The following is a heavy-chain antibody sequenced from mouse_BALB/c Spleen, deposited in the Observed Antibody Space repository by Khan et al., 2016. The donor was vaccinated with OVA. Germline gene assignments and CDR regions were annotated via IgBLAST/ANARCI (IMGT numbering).Heavy chain of an antibody. CDR2: ISLKSDDYVT. J-gene: IGHJ2*01. CDR1: GFTFSNYW. V-gene: IGHV6-6*02. CDR3: WILQ. D-gene: IGHD6-1*01. Sequence: QLEASGGGLVQPGGSLKLSCVASGFTFSNYWMTWVRQSPEKGLEWVAEISLKSDDYVTHYAESVKGRFTISRDDSKSSVYVQMNNLRAEDTGIYYCWILQWGQGTTLTVSS.